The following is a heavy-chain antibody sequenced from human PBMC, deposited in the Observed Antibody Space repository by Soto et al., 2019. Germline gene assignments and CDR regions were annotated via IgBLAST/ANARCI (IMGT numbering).Heavy chain of an antibody. CDR3: ASGVLH. Sequence: QVQLQESGPGLVKPSQTLSLTCTVSGGSISSGGYYWSWIRQHPGKGLEWIGYIHYSGSTSYNPSLKRRVTRSIHTSKTQFSLTLSSVTAADTAVYYCASGVLHWGQGTLVTVSS. J-gene: IGHJ4*02. CDR1: GGSISSGGYY. V-gene: IGHV4-31*03. CDR2: IHYSGST.